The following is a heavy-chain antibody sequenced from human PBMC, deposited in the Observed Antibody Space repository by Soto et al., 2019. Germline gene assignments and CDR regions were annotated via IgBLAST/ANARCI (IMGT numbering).Heavy chain of an antibody. CDR3: ARGYCSGGDCYSGMDV. V-gene: IGHV1-69*13. CDR1: GRTFSTHA. J-gene: IGHJ6*02. D-gene: IGHD2-15*01. Sequence: SVKVSCKASGRTFSTHAIIWVRQAPGHGLEWMGGIIPISGTTYYTQKFQGRVTITADEPTSTAFMELSSLKSDDTAVFYCARGYCSGGDCYSGMDVWGQGTMVTVSS. CDR2: IIPISGTT.